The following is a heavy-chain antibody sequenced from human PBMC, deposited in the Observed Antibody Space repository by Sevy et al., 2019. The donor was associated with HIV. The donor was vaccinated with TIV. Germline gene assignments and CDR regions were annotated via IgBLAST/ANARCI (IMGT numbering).Heavy chain of an antibody. CDR2: ISSSSSYI. J-gene: IGHJ6*02. CDR1: GFTFSSYS. V-gene: IGHV3-21*01. D-gene: IGHD3-22*01. Sequence: GGSLRLSCAASGFTFSSYSMNWVRQAPGKGLEWVSSISSSSSYIYYADSVKGRFTISRDNAKNSLYLQMNSLRAEDMAVYYCARAWDYYDSSGYYSGYYYYGMDVWGQGTTVTVSS. CDR3: ARAWDYYDSSGYYSGYYYYGMDV.